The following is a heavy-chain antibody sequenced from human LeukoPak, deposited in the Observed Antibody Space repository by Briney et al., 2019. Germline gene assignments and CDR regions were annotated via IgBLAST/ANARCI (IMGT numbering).Heavy chain of an antibody. CDR3: ARTIIGSYYVFDY. CDR1: GFTFSSYD. Sequence: PGGSLRLSCAASGFTFSSYDMHWVRRATGKGLEWVSTIATAGDTYYPGSVKGRFTISRENAKNSLYLQMNSLRVGDTAVYYCARTIIGSYYVFDYWGQGTLVTVSS. V-gene: IGHV3-13*01. D-gene: IGHD1-26*01. CDR2: IATAGDT. J-gene: IGHJ4*02.